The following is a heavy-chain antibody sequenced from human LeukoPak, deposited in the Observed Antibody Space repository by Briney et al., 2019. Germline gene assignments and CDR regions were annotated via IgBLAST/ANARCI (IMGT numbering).Heavy chain of an antibody. V-gene: IGHV3-48*01. D-gene: IGHD5-18*01. CDR2: ITSSSSTI. CDR3: ARAWSGYTYGYSY. Sequence: GGSLRLSCAASGFTFSDYNMNWVRQAPGKGLEWVSYITSSSSTIYYADSVKGRFTISRDNAKNSLYLQMNSLRAEDTAVYYCARAWSGYTYGYSYWGQGTLVTVSS. J-gene: IGHJ4*02. CDR1: GFTFSDYN.